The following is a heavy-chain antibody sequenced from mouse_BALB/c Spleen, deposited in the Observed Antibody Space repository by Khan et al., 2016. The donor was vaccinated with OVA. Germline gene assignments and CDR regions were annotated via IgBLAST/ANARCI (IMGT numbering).Heavy chain of an antibody. V-gene: IGHV2-6-1*01. Sequence: QVQLKESGPGLAAPSQSLSITCTISGFSLTNYGVHWVRQPPGKGLEWLVVIWSDGSTNYNSALKSRLTITKDNSQSQVFLKMNSLQTDDTAIYFCARQPYYHYNILDYWGQGTSVTVSP. D-gene: IGHD2-4*01. CDR2: IWSDGST. CDR1: GFSLTNYG. CDR3: ARQPYYHYNILDY. J-gene: IGHJ4*01.